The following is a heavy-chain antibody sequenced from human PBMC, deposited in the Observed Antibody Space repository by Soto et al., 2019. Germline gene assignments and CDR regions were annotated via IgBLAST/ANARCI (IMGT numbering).Heavy chain of an antibody. Sequence: GESLNISCKGPGYSFTSYWIGWVRQMPGKGLEWMGIIYPGDSDTRYSPSFQGQVTISADKSISTAYLQWSSLKASDTAIYYCARTAAAGKYYYGVDVWGQGTTVTVSS. V-gene: IGHV5-51*01. CDR3: ARTAAAGKYYYGVDV. D-gene: IGHD6-13*01. J-gene: IGHJ6*02. CDR1: GYSFTSYW. CDR2: IYPGDSDT.